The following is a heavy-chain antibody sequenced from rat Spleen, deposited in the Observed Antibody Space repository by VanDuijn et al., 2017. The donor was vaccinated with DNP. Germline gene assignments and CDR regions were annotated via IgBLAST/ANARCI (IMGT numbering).Heavy chain of an antibody. D-gene: IGHD1-12*02. V-gene: IGHV2-1*01. CDR3: TREGTMMVVGFLDY. CDR2: IRSDGTT. J-gene: IGHJ2*01. CDR1: GFSLTSYD. Sequence: QVQLKESGPGLVQPSQTLSLTCPVPGFSLTSYDVHWVRQPPGKGLEWMGRIRSDGTTYYNSALNSRLSISRDTSKSQVFLRMNSLQTEDTAIYFCTREGTMMVVGFLDYWGQGVMVTVSS.